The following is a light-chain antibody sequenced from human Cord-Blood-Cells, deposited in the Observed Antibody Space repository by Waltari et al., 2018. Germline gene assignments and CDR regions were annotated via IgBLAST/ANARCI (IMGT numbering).Light chain of an antibody. CDR1: SSDVGGYNY. V-gene: IGLV2-14*01. Sequence: QSALTQPASVSGSPGQSITISCTGTSSDVGGYNYVSWYQQHPGKAPKLMIYHVSNRPSGVPNRFSGSKSGNTASLTISGLQAEDEADYYCSSYTSSSTLVFGTGTKVTVL. CDR3: SSYTSSSTLV. CDR2: HVS. J-gene: IGLJ1*01.